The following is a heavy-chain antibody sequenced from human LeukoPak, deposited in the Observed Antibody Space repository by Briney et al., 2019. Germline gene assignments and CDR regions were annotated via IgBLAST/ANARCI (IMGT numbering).Heavy chain of an antibody. CDR1: GYILTSYN. V-gene: IGHV7-4-1*02. CDR2: INTNTGKP. J-gene: IGHJ4*02. Sequence: ASVKVSCTASGYILTSYNMNWVRQAPGQGLEWMGWINTNTGKPAYAQGFTGRFAFSLDTSVSTAYLEISSLRAEDTAVYYCARDQAFRSGLYRRDFDSWGQGTLVTVSS. CDR3: ARDQAFRSGLYRRDFDS. D-gene: IGHD3-3*01.